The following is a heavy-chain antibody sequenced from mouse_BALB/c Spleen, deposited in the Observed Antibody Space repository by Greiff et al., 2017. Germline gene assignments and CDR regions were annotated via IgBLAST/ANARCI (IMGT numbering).Heavy chain of an antibody. CDR3: ARHDGDGFDY. CDR1: GFTFSSYA. D-gene: IGHD1-2*01. CDR2: ISSGGSYT. J-gene: IGHJ2*01. Sequence: EVQGVESGGGLVKPGGSLKLSCAASGFTFSSYAMSWVRQTPEKRLEWVATISSGGSYTYYPDSVKGRFTISRDNAKNTLYLQMSSLRSEDTAMYYCARHDGDGFDYWGQGTTLTVSS. V-gene: IGHV5-9-3*01.